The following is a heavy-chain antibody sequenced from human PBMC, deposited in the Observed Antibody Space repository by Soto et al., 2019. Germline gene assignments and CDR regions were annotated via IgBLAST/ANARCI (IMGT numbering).Heavy chain of an antibody. CDR3: AKDIHPPPEGIYYYFYYMDV. CDR1: GFTFDEYG. J-gene: IGHJ6*03. Sequence: EVQLVESGGGLVQPGRSLRLSCAASGFTFDEYGMHWVRQAPGKGLEWVSGISWNGATKDYADSVKGRFTISRDNARNSLYLQMNSLRAEDTALYYCAKDIHPPPEGIYYYFYYMDVWGKGTTVTVSS. CDR2: ISWNGATK. V-gene: IGHV3-9*01. D-gene: IGHD3-10*01.